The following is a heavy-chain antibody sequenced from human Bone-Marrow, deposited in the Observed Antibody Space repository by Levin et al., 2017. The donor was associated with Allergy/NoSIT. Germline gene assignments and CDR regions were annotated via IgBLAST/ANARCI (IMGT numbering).Heavy chain of an antibody. V-gene: IGHV3-30-3*01. D-gene: IGHD6-19*01. J-gene: IGHJ4*02. CDR2: ISFEGSNK. Sequence: GESLKISCAASGFTFSDYAMYWVRQAPGKGLEWVAVISFEGSNKYYTDSVKGRFTISRDNSKNTLYLQMNSLRAEDTAVYYCARDPLAVAGSSSIGYFDYWGQGTLVTVSS. CDR3: ARDPLAVAGSSSIGYFDY. CDR1: GFTFSDYA.